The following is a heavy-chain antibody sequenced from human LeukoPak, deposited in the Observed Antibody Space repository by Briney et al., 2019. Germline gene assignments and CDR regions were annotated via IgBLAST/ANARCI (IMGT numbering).Heavy chain of an antibody. CDR3: ATNIPTPTTSPPLGY. Sequence: PSETLSLTCSVSGVSTNTYYYWSWIRQPPGKGLEWIGYVDYSGRTKYSPSLKSRVTVSVDTSKYQFSLDLSSVTAADTAVYYCATNIPTPTTSPPLGYWGQGTLVTVSS. J-gene: IGHJ4*02. V-gene: IGHV4-59*08. D-gene: IGHD1-26*01. CDR1: GVSTNTYYY. CDR2: VDYSGRT.